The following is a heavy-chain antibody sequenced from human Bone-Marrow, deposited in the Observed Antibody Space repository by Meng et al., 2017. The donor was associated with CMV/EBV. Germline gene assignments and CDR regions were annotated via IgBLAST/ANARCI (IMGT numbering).Heavy chain of an antibody. D-gene: IGHD3-22*01. Sequence: ASVKVSCKASGYTFTSYYMHWVRQAPGQGLEWMGWMNPNSGNTGYAQKFQGRVTITRNTSISTAYMELSSLRSEDTAVYYCARGQRRGSSGYYGYWGQGTLVTVSS. CDR3: ARGQRRGSSGYYGY. V-gene: IGHV1-8*03. CDR1: GYTFTSYY. J-gene: IGHJ4*02. CDR2: MNPNSGNT.